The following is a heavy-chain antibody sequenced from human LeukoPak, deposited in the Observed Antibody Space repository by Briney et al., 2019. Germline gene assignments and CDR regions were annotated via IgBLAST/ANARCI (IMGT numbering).Heavy chain of an antibody. CDR1: IDSFSNYH. CDR3: AREVNYGDYGDNAFDI. V-gene: IGHV4-34*01. Sequence: PSETLSLTCAVYIDSFSNYHWNWIRQTPAKGMEWIGEVNESGGTNISPSLRSRVILSVDTSKNQFSLRLSSVTAADTAVYYCAREVNYGDYGDNAFDIWGQGTMVTVSS. D-gene: IGHD4-17*01. J-gene: IGHJ3*02. CDR2: VNESGGT.